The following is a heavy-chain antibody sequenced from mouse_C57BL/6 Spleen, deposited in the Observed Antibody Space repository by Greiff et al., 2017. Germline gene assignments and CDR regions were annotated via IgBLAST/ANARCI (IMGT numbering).Heavy chain of an antibody. CDR2: INPSSGYT. Sequence: VQRVESGAELAKPGASVKLSCKASGYTFTSYWMHWVKQRPGQGLEWIGYINPSSGYTKYNQKFKDKATLAADKSSSTAYMQLSSLTYEDSAVYYCARSDYDAWLAYWGQGTLVTVSA. J-gene: IGHJ3*01. CDR1: GYTFTSYW. V-gene: IGHV1-7*01. D-gene: IGHD2-4*01. CDR3: ARSDYDAWLAY.